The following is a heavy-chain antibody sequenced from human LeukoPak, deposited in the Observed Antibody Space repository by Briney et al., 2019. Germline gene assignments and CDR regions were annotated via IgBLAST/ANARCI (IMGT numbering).Heavy chain of an antibody. D-gene: IGHD3-10*01. CDR1: GFTFSTYW. V-gene: IGHV3-7*03. CDR2: IKQDGSDK. Sequence: GGSLRLSCAASGFTFSTYWMSWVRQAPGKGLEWVANIKQDGSDKYYVDSVKGRFTISRDNAKNSLYLQMNSLRAEDTAVYYCARDPIGTTMVRGVHNAFDIWGQGTMVTVSS. J-gene: IGHJ3*02. CDR3: ARDPIGTTMVRGVHNAFDI.